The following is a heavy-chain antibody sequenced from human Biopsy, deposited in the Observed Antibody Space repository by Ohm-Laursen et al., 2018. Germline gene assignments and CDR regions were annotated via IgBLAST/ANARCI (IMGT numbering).Heavy chain of an antibody. CDR1: GGSFNGYF. CDR2: ITQSGST. CDR3: ARVPLPGIGAAYQGRFLYGMDV. Sequence: TLSLTCAVSGGSFNGYFWSWIRQPPGKGLEWIGDITQSGSTNYSPSLKRRFTISVDTAKKQFSLSLRSVTAADTAVYYCARVPLPGIGAAYQGRFLYGMDVWGQGTTVSVSS. J-gene: IGHJ6*02. V-gene: IGHV4-34*01. D-gene: IGHD6-13*01.